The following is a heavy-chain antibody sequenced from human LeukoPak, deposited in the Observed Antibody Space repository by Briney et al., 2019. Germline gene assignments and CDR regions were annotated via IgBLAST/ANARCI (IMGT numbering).Heavy chain of an antibody. CDR3: ARDFLGYSYGIDY. Sequence: ASVKVSCKASGYTFTGYYMHWVRQAPGQGLEWMGWINPNSGGTNYAQKFQGRVTMTRDASTSTAYMELSRLRSDDTAVYYCARDFLGYSYGIDYWGQGTLVTVSS. V-gene: IGHV1-2*02. CDR2: INPNSGGT. D-gene: IGHD5-18*01. J-gene: IGHJ4*02. CDR1: GYTFTGYY.